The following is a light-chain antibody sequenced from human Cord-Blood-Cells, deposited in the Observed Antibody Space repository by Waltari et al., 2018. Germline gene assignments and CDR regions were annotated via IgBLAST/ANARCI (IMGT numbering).Light chain of an antibody. CDR3: MQALQTPPFT. Sequence: DIVMTQSPLSLPVTPGEPASISCRSSQSLLHSNGYNYLDWYLQKPGQSPPLLIYLGSNRASGVPDRFSGSGSGTYFTLKISRVEAEDVGVYYCMQALQTPPFTFGPGTKVDIK. CDR1: QSLLHSNGYNY. V-gene: IGKV2-28*01. CDR2: LGS. J-gene: IGKJ3*01.